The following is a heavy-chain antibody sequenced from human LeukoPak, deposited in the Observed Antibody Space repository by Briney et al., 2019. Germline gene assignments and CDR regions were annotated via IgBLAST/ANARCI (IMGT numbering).Heavy chain of an antibody. CDR1: GYTFTSYG. CDR3: ARGPQQLRFLEWPSTYYFDY. J-gene: IGHJ4*02. Sequence: ASVKVSCKASGYTFTSYGISWVRQAPGQGLEWMGRIIPILGIANYAQKFQGRVTITADKSTSTAYMELSSLRSEDTAVYYCARGPQQLRFLEWPSTYYFDYWGQGTLVTVSS. CDR2: IIPILGIA. V-gene: IGHV1-69*04. D-gene: IGHD3-3*01.